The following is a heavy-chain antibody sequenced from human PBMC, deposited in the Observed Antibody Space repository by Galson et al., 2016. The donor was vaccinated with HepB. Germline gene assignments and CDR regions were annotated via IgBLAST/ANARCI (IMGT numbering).Heavy chain of an antibody. J-gene: IGHJ3*02. CDR3: ARIGHCTPASCSGAFDI. CDR2: IYYSGDT. CDR1: GYSITSNW. D-gene: IGHD2-2*01. Sequence: SETLSLTCAVSGYSITSNWWGWIRQPPGKGLEWIGHIYYSGDTYYNPSLNSRVTLSVDTSKNQFSLEMRSVTAVDTAVYYCARIGHCTPASCSGAFDIWGQGTIVTVSS. V-gene: IGHV4-28*01.